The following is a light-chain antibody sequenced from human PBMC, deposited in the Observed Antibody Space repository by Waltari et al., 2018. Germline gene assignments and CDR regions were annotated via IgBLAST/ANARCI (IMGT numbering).Light chain of an antibody. CDR1: KLGDQY. CDR3: LAWDTSTFFV. Sequence: SFDLTQPPSVSVSPGQTASITSSGDKLGDQYVSWYQQKPGLSPVLVIYEDNKRPSGIPERFSGSNSGNSATLTISGTQSMDEADYYCLAWDTSTFFVFGTGTRVTVL. CDR2: EDN. V-gene: IGLV3-1*01. J-gene: IGLJ1*01.